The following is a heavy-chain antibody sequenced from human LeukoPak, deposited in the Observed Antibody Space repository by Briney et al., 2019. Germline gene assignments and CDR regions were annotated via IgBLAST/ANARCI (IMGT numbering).Heavy chain of an antibody. CDR2: IRSKANSYAT. CDR3: TRHLFYNWNDGDYFDY. D-gene: IGHD1-20*01. J-gene: IGHJ4*02. CDR1: GFTFSGSA. V-gene: IGHV3-73*01. Sequence: PGGSLRLSCAASGFTFSGSAMHWVRQTSGKGLEWVGRIRSKANSYATAYAASVKGRFTISRDDSKNTAYLQVNSLKTEDTAVYYCTRHLFYNWNDGDYFDYWGQGTLVTVSS.